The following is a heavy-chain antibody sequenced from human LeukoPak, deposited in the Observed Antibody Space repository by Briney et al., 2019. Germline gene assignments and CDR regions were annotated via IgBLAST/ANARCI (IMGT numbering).Heavy chain of an antibody. CDR2: ISGYNGNT. CDR3: ARSGHCSGTSCYAAGLDY. CDR1: GYTFTRNG. J-gene: IGHJ4*02. Sequence: ASVKVSCKASGYTFTRNGITWVRQVPGQGLEWMGWISGYNGNTEYAQMFQGRVTMTTDTSTSTAYMELRSLRSDDTAVYYCARSGHCSGTSCYAAGLDYWGQGTLVTVSS. V-gene: IGHV1-18*01. D-gene: IGHD2-2*01.